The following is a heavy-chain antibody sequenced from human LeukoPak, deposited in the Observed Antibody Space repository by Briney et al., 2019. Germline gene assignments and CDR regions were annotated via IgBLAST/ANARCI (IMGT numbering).Heavy chain of an antibody. CDR2: IYSGGST. D-gene: IGHD3-9*01. J-gene: IGHJ4*02. Sequence: GGSLRLSCAASGFTVSSNYMSWVRQAPGKGLEWVSVIYSGGSTYYADSVKGRFTTSRDNSKNTLYLQMNSLRAEDTAVYYCASSILTGYSYFDYWGQGTLVTVSS. CDR3: ASSILTGYSYFDY. CDR1: GFTVSSNY. V-gene: IGHV3-53*01.